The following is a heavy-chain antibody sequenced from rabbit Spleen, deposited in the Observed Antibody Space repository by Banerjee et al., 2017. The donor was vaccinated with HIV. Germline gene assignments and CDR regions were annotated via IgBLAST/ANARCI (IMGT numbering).Heavy chain of an antibody. Sequence: QQQLEESGGDLVKPEGSLTLTCTASGFSFSSHLYMCWVRQAPGKGLELIACIYGATGSSAWYANWAKGRFTISTTSSTTVTLQMTSLTAADTATYFCARDLAGVIGWNFSLWGPGTLVTVS. D-gene: IGHD4-1*01. CDR3: ARDLAGVIGWNFSL. CDR2: IYGATGSSA. J-gene: IGHJ4*01. CDR1: GFSFSSHLY. V-gene: IGHV1S45*01.